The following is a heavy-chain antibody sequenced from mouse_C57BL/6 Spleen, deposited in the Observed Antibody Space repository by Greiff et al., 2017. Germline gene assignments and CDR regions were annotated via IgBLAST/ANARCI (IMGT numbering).Heavy chain of an antibody. CDR3: ARAGLRRDYAMDY. D-gene: IGHD2-4*01. V-gene: IGHV1-69*01. CDR2: IDPSDSYT. J-gene: IGHJ4*01. Sequence: VQLQQPGAELVMPGASVKLSCKASGYTFTSYWMHWVKQRPGQGLEWIGEIDPSDSYTNYNQKFKGKSTLTVDKSSSTAYMQLSSLTSDDSAVYYCARAGLRRDYAMDYWGQGTSVTVSS. CDR1: GYTFTSYW.